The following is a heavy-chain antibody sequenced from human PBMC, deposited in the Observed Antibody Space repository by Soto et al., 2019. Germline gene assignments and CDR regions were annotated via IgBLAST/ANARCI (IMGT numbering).Heavy chain of an antibody. V-gene: IGHV3-30-3*01. CDR2: ISYDGSNK. CDR3: ARVPYGGYVSPDY. D-gene: IGHD5-12*01. CDR1: GFTFSSYA. Sequence: QVQLVESGGGVVQPGRSLRLSCAASGFTFSSYAMHWVRQAPGKGLEWVAVISYDGSNKYYADSVKGRFTTSRDNSKNTLYLQMNSLIAEDTAVYYWARVPYGGYVSPDYGGQGTLVTVSS. J-gene: IGHJ4*02.